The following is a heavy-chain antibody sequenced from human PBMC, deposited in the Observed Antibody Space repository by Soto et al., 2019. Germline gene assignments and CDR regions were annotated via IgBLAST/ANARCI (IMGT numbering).Heavy chain of an antibody. J-gene: IGHJ6*02. CDR3: ARGSYDFWSGSPGGMDV. V-gene: IGHV3-13*05. CDR1: GFTFSSYD. D-gene: IGHD3-3*01. CDR2: IGTAGDP. Sequence: GGSLRLSCAASGFTFSSYDMHWVRQATGKGLEWVSAIGTAGDPYYPGSVKGRFTISGENAKNSLYLQMNSLRAGDTAVYYCARGSYDFWSGSPGGMDVWGQGTTVTVSS.